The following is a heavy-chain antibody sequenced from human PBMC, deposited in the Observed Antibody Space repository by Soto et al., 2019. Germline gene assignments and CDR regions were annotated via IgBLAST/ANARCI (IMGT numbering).Heavy chain of an antibody. CDR3: AKDEYSSSLDY. CDR2: ISYDGSNK. J-gene: IGHJ4*02. CDR1: GFTFSSYG. V-gene: IGHV3-30*18. D-gene: IGHD6-6*01. Sequence: QVQLVESGGGVVQPGRSLRLSCAASGFTFSSYGMHWVRQAPGKGLEWVAVISYDGSNKYYADSVKGRFTISRDNSKNTLYLQMNSLRAEDTAVYYCAKDEYSSSLDYWGQGTLVTVSS.